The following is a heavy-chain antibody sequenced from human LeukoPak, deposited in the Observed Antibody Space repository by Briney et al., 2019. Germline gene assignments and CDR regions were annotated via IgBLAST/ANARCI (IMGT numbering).Heavy chain of an antibody. CDR3: ARDKERASLWFGESQDY. D-gene: IGHD3-10*01. Sequence: GASVKVSCKASGYTFTGYYMHWVRQAPGQGLEWMGWINPNSGGTSYAQKFQGRVTMTRDTSISTAYMELSRLRSDDTAVYYCARDKERASLWFGESQDYWGQGTLVTVSS. CDR2: INPNSGGT. J-gene: IGHJ4*02. V-gene: IGHV1-2*02. CDR1: GYTFTGYY.